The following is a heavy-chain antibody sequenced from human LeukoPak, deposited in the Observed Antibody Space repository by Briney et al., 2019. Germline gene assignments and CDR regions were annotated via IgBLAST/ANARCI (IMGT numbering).Heavy chain of an antibody. CDR1: GGSFSGYY. CDR2: INHSGST. V-gene: IGHV4-34*01. D-gene: IGHD1-1*01. CDR3: ARGRYNRSY. J-gene: IGHJ4*02. Sequence: SETLSLTCAVYGGSFSGYYWNWIRQPPGKGLEWIGEINHSGSTNYNPSLKSRVTISVDTSKNQFSLRLSSVTAADTSVYYCARGRYNRSYWGQGTLVTVSS.